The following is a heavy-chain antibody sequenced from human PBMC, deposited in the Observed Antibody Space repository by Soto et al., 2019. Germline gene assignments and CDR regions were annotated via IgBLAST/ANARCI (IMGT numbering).Heavy chain of an antibody. CDR1: GYTFTNYW. Sequence: RGESLKISWKGSGYTFTNYWIGVVRHMPGKGLEWMGIIYPGDSDTKYNPSFQGQVTISADNSITTTYLQWSSLKASDNAIYYCAASIFYYGMDVWGQGTTVTVSS. J-gene: IGHJ6*02. CDR2: IYPGDSDT. V-gene: IGHV5-51*01. CDR3: AASIFYYGMDV.